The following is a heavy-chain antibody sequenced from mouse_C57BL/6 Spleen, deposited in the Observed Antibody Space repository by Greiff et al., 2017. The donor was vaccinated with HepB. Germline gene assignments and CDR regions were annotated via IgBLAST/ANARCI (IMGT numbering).Heavy chain of an antibody. Sequence: QVQLKECGAELARPGASVKLSCKASGYTFTSYGISWVKQRTGQGLEWIGEIYPRSGNTYYNEKFEGKATLTADKSSSTAYMELRSLTSEDSAVYFCARGAFFDYWGQGTTLTVSS. V-gene: IGHV1-81*01. CDR1: GYTFTSYG. J-gene: IGHJ2*01. CDR3: ARGAFFDY. CDR2: IYPRSGNT.